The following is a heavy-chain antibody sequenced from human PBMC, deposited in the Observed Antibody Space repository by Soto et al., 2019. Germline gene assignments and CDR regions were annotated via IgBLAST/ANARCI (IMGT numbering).Heavy chain of an antibody. CDR2: IGYDGSLE. Sequence: QVQLVESGGGVAQPGRSLRVSCAASGFTFSGYAMHWVRQAPGKGLEWVAIIGYDGSLESYAESVKGRFTISRDNSNNTLFVLMNSLRPEDTVVYYCARERYDSSGYYRIDSWGQGTLVTVSS. CDR1: GFTFSGYA. J-gene: IGHJ4*02. CDR3: ARERYDSSGYYRIDS. D-gene: IGHD3-22*01. V-gene: IGHV3-30-3*01.